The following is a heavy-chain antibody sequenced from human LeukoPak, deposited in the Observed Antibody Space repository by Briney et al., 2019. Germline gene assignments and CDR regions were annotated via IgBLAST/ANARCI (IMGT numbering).Heavy chain of an antibody. V-gene: IGHV3-23*01. D-gene: IGHD6-13*01. CDR1: GFSFSSYA. CDR2: IGGSGGST. J-gene: IGHJ4*02. Sequence: PGGSLRLSCAVSGFSFSSYAMSWVRQAPGKGLEWVSAIGGSGGSTYYADSVKGRFTISRDNSKNTLYLQMNSLRAEDTAVYYCAKDSSSWWYWGQGTLVTVSS. CDR3: AKDSSSWWY.